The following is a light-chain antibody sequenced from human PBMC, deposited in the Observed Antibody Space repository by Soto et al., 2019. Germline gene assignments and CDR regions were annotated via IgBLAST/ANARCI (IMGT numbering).Light chain of an antibody. CDR3: QQYNNWPAIT. J-gene: IGKJ5*01. Sequence: EIVMTQSPATLSVSPGERATLSCRASQSVSSNLAWYQQKPVQAPRLLIYGASTRATGIPARFSGSGSGTEFTLTISSLQAEDFALYYCQQYNNWPAITFGRGTRLEIK. CDR1: QSVSSN. V-gene: IGKV3-15*01. CDR2: GAS.